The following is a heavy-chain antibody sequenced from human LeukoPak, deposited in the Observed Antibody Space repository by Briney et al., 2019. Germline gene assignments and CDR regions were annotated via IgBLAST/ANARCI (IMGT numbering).Heavy chain of an antibody. CDR1: GYTFTNYG. V-gene: IGHV1-18*01. J-gene: IGHJ4*02. D-gene: IGHD5-12*01. CDR2: IGAHSGDT. CDR3: ARGGPRRIVATTSFDY. Sequence: GAPVKVSCKASGYTFTNYGISWVRQAPGQGLEWMGWIGAHSGDTNYAQKIQGRVTMTTETSMSTAYMELRSLRSDDTAVYYCARGGPRRIVATTSFDYWGQGTLVTVSS.